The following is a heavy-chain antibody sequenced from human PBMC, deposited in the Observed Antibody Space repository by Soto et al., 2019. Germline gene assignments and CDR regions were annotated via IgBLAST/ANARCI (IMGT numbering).Heavy chain of an antibody. CDR2: IYYSGST. CDR1: GGSISSGDYY. V-gene: IGHV4-30-4*01. J-gene: IGHJ5*02. CDR3: ARNIYDSSGHEFDP. Sequence: NPSETLSLTCTVSGGSISSGDYYWSWIRQPPGKGLEWIGYIYYSGSTYYNPSLKSRVTISVDTSKNQFSLKLSSVTAADTAVYYCARNIYDSSGHEFDPWGQGSLVTVSS. D-gene: IGHD3-22*01.